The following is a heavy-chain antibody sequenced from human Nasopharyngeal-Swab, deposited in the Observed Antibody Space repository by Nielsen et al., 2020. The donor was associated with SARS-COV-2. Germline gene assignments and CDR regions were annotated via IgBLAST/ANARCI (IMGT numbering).Heavy chain of an antibody. V-gene: IGHV3-20*03. CDR2: INWNGGST. CDR3: AKSGVRGVIRYAFDI. J-gene: IGHJ3*02. D-gene: IGHD3-10*01. Sequence: PGKGLEWVSGINWNGGSTGYADSVKGRFTISRDNAKNSLYLQMNSLRAEDTAVYYCAKSGVRGVIRYAFDIWGQGTMVTVSS.